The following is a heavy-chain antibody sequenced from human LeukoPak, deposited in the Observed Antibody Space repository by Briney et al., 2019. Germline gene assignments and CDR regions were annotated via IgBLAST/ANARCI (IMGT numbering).Heavy chain of an antibody. CDR1: GYTFTGYY. CDR2: INPNSGGT. CDR3: ARTNYYDSSGYPDY. J-gene: IGHJ4*02. Sequence: ASVKVSCKASGYTFTGYYMHWVRQAPGQGLEWMGWINPNSGGTNYAQKFQGRVTMTRDTSISTAYMELSRLRSDDTAVYYCARTNYYDSSGYPDYWGQGTLATVSS. V-gene: IGHV1-2*02. D-gene: IGHD3-22*01.